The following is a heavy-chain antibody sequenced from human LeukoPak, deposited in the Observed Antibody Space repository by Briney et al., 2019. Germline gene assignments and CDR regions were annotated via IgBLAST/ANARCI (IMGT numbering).Heavy chain of an antibody. J-gene: IGHJ4*02. D-gene: IGHD3-22*01. Sequence: SETLSLTCTVSGGSISSSSYYWGWIRQPPGKGLEWIGSIYYSGSTYYNPSLKSRVTISVDTSKNQFSLKLSSVTAADTAVYYCARLGNYYDSSGQSRYWGQGTLVTVSS. V-gene: IGHV4-39*01. CDR1: GGSISSSSYY. CDR3: ARLGNYYDSSGQSRY. CDR2: IYYSGST.